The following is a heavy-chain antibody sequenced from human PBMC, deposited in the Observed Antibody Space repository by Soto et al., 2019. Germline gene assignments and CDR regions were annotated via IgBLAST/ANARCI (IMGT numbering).Heavy chain of an antibody. J-gene: IGHJ4*02. CDR3: ARGRDYGGFFFAD. D-gene: IGHD4-17*01. V-gene: IGHV1-3*04. Sequence: QVHLVQSGPEVKKPGASVKVACKASGYTFTSYNMHWVRQAPGQGLEWMGWINTGNDNTKYSQKFHGRVPFSRDTSARTVYLDPSRLRADDTALYYCARGRDYGGFFFADWGQGTLVTVSS. CDR2: INTGNDNT. CDR1: GYTFTSYN.